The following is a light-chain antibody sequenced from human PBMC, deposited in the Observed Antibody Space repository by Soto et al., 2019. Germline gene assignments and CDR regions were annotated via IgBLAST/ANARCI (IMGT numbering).Light chain of an antibody. CDR3: CSYAGSYTVDV. V-gene: IGLV2-11*01. CDR2: DVT. J-gene: IGLJ1*01. CDR1: RSDVGGYDY. Sequence: QSVLTQPPSVSGSPGQSVTISCTGTRSDVGGYDYVSWYQQHPGKAPKLLIYDVTKRPSEVPDRFSGSKSGNTASLTISGLQAEDEADYYCCSYAGSYTVDVFGSGTKVTVL.